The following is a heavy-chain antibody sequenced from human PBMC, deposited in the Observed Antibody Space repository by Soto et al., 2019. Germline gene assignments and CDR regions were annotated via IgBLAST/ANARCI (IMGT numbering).Heavy chain of an antibody. Sequence: EVQLLESGGGLVQPGGSLRLSCAASGFTFSSYAMSWVRQAPGKGLEWVSAISGSGGSTYYADSVKGRFTISRDNSKNTLYLQMNSLRAEDTAVYYCAKQAIVTMVRGGFKGRYFDYWGQGTLVTVSS. CDR1: GFTFSSYA. CDR2: ISGSGGST. D-gene: IGHD3-10*01. V-gene: IGHV3-23*01. CDR3: AKQAIVTMVRGGFKGRYFDY. J-gene: IGHJ4*02.